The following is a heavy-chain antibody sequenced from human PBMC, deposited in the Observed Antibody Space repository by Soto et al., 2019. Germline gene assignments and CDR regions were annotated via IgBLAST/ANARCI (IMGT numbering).Heavy chain of an antibody. D-gene: IGHD2-21*01. CDR3: ARDPLIVAVSSDYGMDV. J-gene: IGHJ6*02. V-gene: IGHV1-18*01. CDR2: INVYNGNT. CDR1: GYTFTNYG. Sequence: ASVKVSCKASGYTFTNYGINWVRQAPGQGLEWMGWINVYNGNTNYAQSLQGRVIMTTDTSMNTAYMELRSLRSDDTAVYYCARDPLIVAVSSDYGMDVWGQGTTVTVSS.